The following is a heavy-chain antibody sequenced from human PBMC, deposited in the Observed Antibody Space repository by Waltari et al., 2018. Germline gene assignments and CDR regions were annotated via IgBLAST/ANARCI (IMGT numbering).Heavy chain of an antibody. CDR3: ARDAPIIAAAGTFDY. V-gene: IGHV4-39*07. Sequence: QLQLQESGPGLVKPSETLSLTCTVSGGSISSSSYYWGWIRQPPGKGLEWIGSIYYSGSTYYNPALKSRVTISVDTSKNQFSLKLSSGTAADTAVYYCARDAPIIAAAGTFDYWGQGTLVTVSS. CDR2: IYYSGST. CDR1: GGSISSSSYY. J-gene: IGHJ4*02. D-gene: IGHD6-13*01.